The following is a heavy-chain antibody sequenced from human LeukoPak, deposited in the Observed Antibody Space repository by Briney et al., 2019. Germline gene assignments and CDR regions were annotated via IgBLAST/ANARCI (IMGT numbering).Heavy chain of an antibody. CDR3: TRVLSADRGWYTFEF. CDR1: GFTFRDHH. CDR2: ARNKPNSCST. J-gene: IGHJ4*02. D-gene: IGHD6-19*01. V-gene: IGHV3-72*01. Sequence: PWGSLRLSCEGSGFTFRDHHMDWVRQAPGMGLEWVGRGPARNKPNSCSTQYATSVRGRFTISRDDSKNSLSLQISSLTTEDTAMYYCTRVLSADRGWYTFEFWGQGVLVTVSS.